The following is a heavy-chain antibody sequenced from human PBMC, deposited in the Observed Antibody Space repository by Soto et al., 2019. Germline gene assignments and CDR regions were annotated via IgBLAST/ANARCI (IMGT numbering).Heavy chain of an antibody. Sequence: PGGSLRLSCVGSGFPFRSFTMNWVRQAPGKGLEWVASISSSSAYIYYADSVKGRFTITRDNAENSLYLQMNSLRVDDTGTYYCARDGITFGGDWGRGTLVTVPS. V-gene: IGHV3-21*04. CDR2: ISSSSAYI. D-gene: IGHD3-16*01. CDR1: GFPFRSFT. CDR3: ARDGITFGGD. J-gene: IGHJ4*02.